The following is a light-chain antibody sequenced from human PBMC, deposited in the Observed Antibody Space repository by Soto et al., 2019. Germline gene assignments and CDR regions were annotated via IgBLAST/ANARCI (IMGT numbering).Light chain of an antibody. Sequence: DIQITQSPSSLSASVGDRVTITCRASQSISSDLNWYQQKPGKAPKVLIYAASTLQSGVLSRFSGSGSGTDFTLTISSLQPEDFATYYCQQSYSTPRTFGQGTKVDIK. CDR1: QSISSD. CDR3: QQSYSTPRT. J-gene: IGKJ1*01. V-gene: IGKV1-39*01. CDR2: AAS.